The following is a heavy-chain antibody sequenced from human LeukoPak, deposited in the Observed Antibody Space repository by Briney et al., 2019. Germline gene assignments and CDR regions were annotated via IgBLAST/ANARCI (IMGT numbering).Heavy chain of an antibody. V-gene: IGHV4-34*01. D-gene: IGHD3-10*01. Sequence: PSETLSLTCAVYGGSFSVYYWSWIRQPPGKGLEWIGEINHSGSTNYNPSLKSRVTISVDTSKNQFSLKLSSVTAADTAVYYCARFSSSGSHFDYWGQGTLVTVSS. CDR2: INHSGST. CDR1: GGSFSVYY. J-gene: IGHJ4*02. CDR3: ARFSSSGSHFDY.